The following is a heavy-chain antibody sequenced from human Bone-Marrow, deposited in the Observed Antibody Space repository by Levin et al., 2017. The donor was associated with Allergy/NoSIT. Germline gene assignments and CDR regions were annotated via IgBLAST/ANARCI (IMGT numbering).Heavy chain of an antibody. V-gene: IGHV4-59*01. CDR2: IYYSGST. J-gene: IGHJ4*02. CDR1: GGSISSYY. CDR3: ATVGATTAY. D-gene: IGHD1-26*01. Sequence: GSLRLSCTVSGGSISSYYWSWIRQPPGKGLEWIGYIYYSGSTNYNPSLKSRVTISVDTSKNQFSLKLSSVTAADTAVYYCATVGATTAYWGQGTLVTVSS.